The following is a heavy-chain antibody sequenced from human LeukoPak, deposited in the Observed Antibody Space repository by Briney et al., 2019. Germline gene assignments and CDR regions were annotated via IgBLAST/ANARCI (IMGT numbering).Heavy chain of an antibody. D-gene: IGHD4-17*01. Sequence: GGSLRLSCAASGFTFSSYSMNWVRQAPGKGREWVSSISSSSSYIYYADSVKGRFTISRDNAKNSLYLQMNSLRAEDTAVYYCATLMTTVTTSGALRFDYWGQGTLVTVSS. V-gene: IGHV3-21*01. CDR2: ISSSSSYI. J-gene: IGHJ4*02. CDR3: ATLMTTVTTSGALRFDY. CDR1: GFTFSSYS.